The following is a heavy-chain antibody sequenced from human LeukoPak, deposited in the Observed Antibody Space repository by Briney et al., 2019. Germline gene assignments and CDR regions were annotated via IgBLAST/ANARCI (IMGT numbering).Heavy chain of an antibody. V-gene: IGHV3-11*04. CDR2: ISSSGSTI. J-gene: IGHJ4*02. Sequence: GGSLRLSCAASGFTFSDYYMSWIRQAPGKGLEWVSYISSSGSTIYYADSVKGRFTISRDNAKNSLYLQMNSLRAEDTAVYHCARASTGEQWLVRYFDYWGQGTLVTVSS. D-gene: IGHD6-19*01. CDR3: ARASTGEQWLVRYFDY. CDR1: GFTFSDYY.